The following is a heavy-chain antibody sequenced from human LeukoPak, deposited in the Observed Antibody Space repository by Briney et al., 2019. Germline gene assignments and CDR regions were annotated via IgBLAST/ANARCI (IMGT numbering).Heavy chain of an antibody. V-gene: IGHV1-18*01. D-gene: IGHD2-15*01. CDR3: ARAGYCRGGSCLVEAFDI. J-gene: IGHJ3*02. CDR2: ISAYNGNT. CDR1: GYTFTSYG. Sequence: AASVKVSCKASGYTFTSYGISWVRQAPGQGLEWMGWISAYNGNTNYAQKLQGRVTMTTDTSTSTAYMELRSLRSDDPAVYYCARAGYCRGGSCLVEAFDIWGQGTMVTVSS.